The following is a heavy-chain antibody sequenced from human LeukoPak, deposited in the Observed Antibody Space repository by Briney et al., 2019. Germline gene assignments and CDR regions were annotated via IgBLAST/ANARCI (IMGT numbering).Heavy chain of an antibody. CDR2: IYYSGST. Sequence: SETLSLTCTVSGGSISSGGYYWSWIRQHPGKGLEWIGYIYYSGSTYYNPSLKSRVTISVDTSKNQFSLKLSSVTAADTAVYYCARDYGAGSYGDYWGQGTLVTVSS. CDR3: ARDYGAGSYGDY. CDR1: GGSISSGGYY. V-gene: IGHV4-31*03. D-gene: IGHD3-10*01. J-gene: IGHJ4*02.